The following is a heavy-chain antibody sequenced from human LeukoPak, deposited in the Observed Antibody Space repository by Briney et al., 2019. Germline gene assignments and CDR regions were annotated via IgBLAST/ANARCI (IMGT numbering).Heavy chain of an antibody. D-gene: IGHD2-21*01. J-gene: IGHJ4*02. CDR2: IIPIFGTA. CDR3: ARGTPAYCGGDCPPPY. V-gene: IGHV1-69*13. CDR1: GGTFSSYA. Sequence: ASVKVSCKASGGTFSSYAISWVRQAPGQGLEWMGGIIPIFGTANYAQKFQGRVTITADESTSTAYMELSSLRSEDTAVYYCARGTPAYCGGDCPPPYWGQGTLVTVSS.